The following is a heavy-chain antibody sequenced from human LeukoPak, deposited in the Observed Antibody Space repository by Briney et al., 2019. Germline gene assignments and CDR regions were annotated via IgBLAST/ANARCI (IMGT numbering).Heavy chain of an antibody. CDR1: GFTFRNYG. CDR3: AKVRYFGPSAFDI. D-gene: IGHD3-9*01. V-gene: IGHV3-30*18. CDR2: ISYDGSNK. Sequence: PGRSLRLSCAACGFTFRNYGMHWVREAPGKGLDWVAVISYDGSNKYYADSVKGRFTISRDNSKNTLYLQMNSLRAEDTAVYYCAKVRYFGPSAFDIWGQGTMVTVSS. J-gene: IGHJ3*02.